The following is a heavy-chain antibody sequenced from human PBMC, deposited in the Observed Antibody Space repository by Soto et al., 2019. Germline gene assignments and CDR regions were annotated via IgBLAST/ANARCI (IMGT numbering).Heavy chain of an antibody. CDR2: IKQDGSEK. D-gene: IGHD2-21*02. Sequence: GGSLRLSCAASGFTFSSYWMSWVRQAPGKGLEWVANIKQDGSEKYYVDSVKGRFTISRDNSKNTLYLQMNSLRAEDTAVYYCARDLAAIPYGGNSGGLDYWGQGTLVTVSS. CDR3: ARDLAAIPYGGNSGGLDY. J-gene: IGHJ4*02. V-gene: IGHV3-7*01. CDR1: GFTFSSYW.